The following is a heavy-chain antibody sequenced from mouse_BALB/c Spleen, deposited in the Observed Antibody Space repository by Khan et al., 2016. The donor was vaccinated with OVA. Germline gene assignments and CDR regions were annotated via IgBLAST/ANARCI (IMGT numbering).Heavy chain of an antibody. CDR2: ISSDGDYT. CDR3: ARSPYGNFAY. D-gene: IGHD2-1*01. CDR1: GFTFSTYA. V-gene: IGHV5-9-3*01. Sequence: EVQRVESGGGLVKPGGSLKLSCAVSGFTFSTYAMSWVRQTPEKRLEWVATISSDGDYTYYPDNVTGRFTISRDNAKNTLYLQMSSLGSEDTAMDYCARSPYGNFAYWGQGTLVTVSA. J-gene: IGHJ3*01.